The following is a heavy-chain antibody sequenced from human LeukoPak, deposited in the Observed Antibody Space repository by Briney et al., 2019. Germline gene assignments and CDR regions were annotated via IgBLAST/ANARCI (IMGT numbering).Heavy chain of an antibody. Sequence: SQTLSLTCTVSGGSISSGSYYWSWIRQPAGKGLEWIGRIYTSGSTNYNPSLKSRVTISVDTSKNQFSLKLSSVTAADTAVYYCARLFHCTNGVCYGPNTEDYWGQGTLVTASS. V-gene: IGHV4-61*02. CDR1: GGSISSGSYY. D-gene: IGHD2-8*01. CDR3: ARLFHCTNGVCYGPNTEDY. J-gene: IGHJ4*02. CDR2: IYTSGST.